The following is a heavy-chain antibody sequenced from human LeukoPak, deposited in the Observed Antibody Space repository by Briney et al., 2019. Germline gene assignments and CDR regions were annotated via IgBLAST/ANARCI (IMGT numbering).Heavy chain of an antibody. D-gene: IGHD3-10*01. Sequence: SETLSLTCTVSGGSISSYYWSWIRQPPGKGLEWIGYIYYSGSTNYNPSLKSRVTISVDTSKNQFSLKLSSVTAADTAVYYCARGYGSYYQFDYWGQGTLVTVSS. CDR3: ARGYGSYYQFDY. V-gene: IGHV4-59*01. CDR1: GGSISSYY. J-gene: IGHJ4*02. CDR2: IYYSGST.